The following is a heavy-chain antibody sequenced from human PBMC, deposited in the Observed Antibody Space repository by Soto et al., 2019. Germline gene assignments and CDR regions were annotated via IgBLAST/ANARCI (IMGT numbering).Heavy chain of an antibody. J-gene: IGHJ5*02. CDR2: ISAYNVNT. CDR3: ARDGQGSATETYDP. Sequence: ASVKVSCKASGYTFTSYGISWVRQAPGQGLEWKGWISAYNVNTNYAQKFQGRVTMTTDTSTSTAYLELRSLRFDDTAVYYCARDGQGSATETYDPWGQGTLVTVSS. V-gene: IGHV1-18*01. CDR1: GYTFTSYG.